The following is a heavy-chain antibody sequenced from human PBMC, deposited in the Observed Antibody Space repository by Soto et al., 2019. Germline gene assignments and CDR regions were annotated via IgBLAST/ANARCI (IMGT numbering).Heavy chain of an antibody. CDR3: ARVGQRASSWYLPDY. Sequence: ASVKVSCKAPGYTFTSYGISWVRQAPGQGLEWMGWISAYNGNTNYAQKLQGRVTMTTDTSTSTAYMELRSLRSDDTAVYYCARVGQRASSWYLPDYWGQGTLVTVSS. CDR1: GYTFTSYG. V-gene: IGHV1-18*01. CDR2: ISAYNGNT. D-gene: IGHD6-13*01. J-gene: IGHJ4*02.